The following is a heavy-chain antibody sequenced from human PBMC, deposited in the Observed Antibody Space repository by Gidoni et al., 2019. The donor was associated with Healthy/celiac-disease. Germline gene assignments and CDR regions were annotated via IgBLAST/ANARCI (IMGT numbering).Heavy chain of an antibody. V-gene: IGHV1-46*01. CDR3: AAYYYGSGSLRDHDY. CDR2: INPSGGST. Sequence: QVQLVQSGAEVKKPGASVKVSCKASGYTFTSYYMHWVRQAPGQGLEWMGIINPSGGSTSYAQKFQGRVTMTRDTSTSTVYMELSSLRSEDTAVYYCAAYYYGSGSLRDHDYWGQGTLVTVSS. J-gene: IGHJ4*02. D-gene: IGHD3-10*01. CDR1: GYTFTSYY.